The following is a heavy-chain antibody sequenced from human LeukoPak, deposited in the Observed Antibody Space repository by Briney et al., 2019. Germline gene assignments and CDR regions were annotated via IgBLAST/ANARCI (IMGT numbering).Heavy chain of an antibody. Sequence: SETLSLTCTVSGGSIKSYFWSWMREPPGKGLEWIGYIYYSGSTNYNPSLKSRVSISIDTSKTQFSLKLSSVTAADTGVYYCARTGPGGYWGQGTLVTVSS. CDR1: GGSIKSYF. D-gene: IGHD1-14*01. CDR3: ARTGPGGY. V-gene: IGHV4-59*08. J-gene: IGHJ4*02. CDR2: IYYSGST.